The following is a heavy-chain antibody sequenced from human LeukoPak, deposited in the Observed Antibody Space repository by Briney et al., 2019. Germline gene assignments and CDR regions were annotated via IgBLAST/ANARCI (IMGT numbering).Heavy chain of an antibody. D-gene: IGHD3-10*01. CDR2: INHSGST. CDR3: ARDSNYYGSGSYYTGFDY. V-gene: IGHV4-39*07. Sequence: SETLSLTCTVSGGSISSSSYYWGWIRQPPGKGLEWIGEINHSGSTNYNPSLKSRVTISVDTSKNQFSLKLSSVTAADTAVYYCARDSNYYGSGSYYTGFDYWGQGTLVTVSS. CDR1: GGSISSSSYY. J-gene: IGHJ4*02.